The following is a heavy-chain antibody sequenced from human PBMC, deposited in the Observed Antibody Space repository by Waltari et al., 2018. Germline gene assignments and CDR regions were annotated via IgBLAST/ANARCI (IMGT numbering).Heavy chain of an antibody. CDR2: IYYSGST. CDR1: GGSISSSSYY. Sequence: QLQLQESGPGLVKPSETLSLTCTVSGGSISSSSYYWGWIRQPPGKGLEWIGSIYYSGSTYYNPSLKSRVTISVDTSKNQFSLKLSSVTAADTAVYDCARGYYDFWSGYYDYWGQGTLVTVSS. CDR3: ARGYYDFWSGYYDY. D-gene: IGHD3-3*01. V-gene: IGHV4-39*07. J-gene: IGHJ4*02.